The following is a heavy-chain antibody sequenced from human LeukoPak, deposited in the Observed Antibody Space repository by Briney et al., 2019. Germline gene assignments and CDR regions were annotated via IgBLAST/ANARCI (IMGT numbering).Heavy chain of an antibody. CDR2: IYTSGST. Sequence: SETLSLTCTVSGGSISSGSYYWSWIRRPAGKGLEWIGRIYTSGSTNYNPSLKSRVTISVDTSKNQFSLKLSSVTAADTAVYYCARGNPAFRFGELWFDPWGQGTLVTVSS. J-gene: IGHJ5*02. V-gene: IGHV4-61*02. D-gene: IGHD3-10*01. CDR1: GGSISSGSYY. CDR3: ARGNPAFRFGELWFDP.